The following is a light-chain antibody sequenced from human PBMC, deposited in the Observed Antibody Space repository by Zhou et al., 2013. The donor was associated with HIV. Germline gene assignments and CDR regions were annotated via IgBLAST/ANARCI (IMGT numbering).Light chain of an antibody. CDR1: QGSSSW. J-gene: IGKJ4*01. CDR2: ATS. V-gene: IGKV1D-16*01. CDR3: QQYNSYPPLT. Sequence: DIQMTQSPSSVSASVGDTVTITCRASQGSSSWLAWYQQKPGKAPKLLIYATSTLQSGVPSRFSGSGSGTDFTLTISSLQPEDFATYYCQQYNSYPPLTFGGGTKVEIK.